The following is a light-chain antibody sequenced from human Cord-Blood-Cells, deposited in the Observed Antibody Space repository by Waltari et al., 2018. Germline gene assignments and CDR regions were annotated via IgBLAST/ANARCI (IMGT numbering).Light chain of an antibody. V-gene: IGKV3-11*01. CDR3: QQRSNWLT. CDR1: QSVSSY. CDR2: DAS. J-gene: IGKJ4*01. Sequence: EIVLTQSPATLSLSPGERATLTCRASQSVSSYLAWYQQKPGQAPSHLFYDASNMTTGIPARFSGSGSGTDFTLTISSLEPEDFAVYYCQQRSNWLTFGGGTKVEIK.